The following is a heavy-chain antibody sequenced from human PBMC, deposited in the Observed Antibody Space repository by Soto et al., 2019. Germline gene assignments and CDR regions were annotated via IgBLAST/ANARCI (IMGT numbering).Heavy chain of an antibody. J-gene: IGHJ6*02. CDR1: GFTFSSYG. CDR2: IWYDGSNK. Sequence: PGVSLRLSCAASGFTFSSYGMHWVRQAPGKGLEWVAVIWYDGSNKYYADSVKGRFTISRDNSKNTLYLQMNSLRAEDTAVYYCAREAVVGATYYYYYGMDVWGQGTTVTAP. CDR3: AREAVVGATYYYYYGMDV. V-gene: IGHV3-33*01. D-gene: IGHD1-26*01.